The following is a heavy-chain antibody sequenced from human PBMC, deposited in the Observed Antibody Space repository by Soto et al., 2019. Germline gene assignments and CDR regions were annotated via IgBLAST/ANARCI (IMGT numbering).Heavy chain of an antibody. CDR1: GLTLRSYA. Sequence: EGQLLQSGGDLVQPGGSLRLSCAGSGLTLRSYAMTWIRQTPEKGLEWVSTITGRSAVPSYADSVNGRFTVSRDNSKNTVYLQMNSLRAEDTAVYYCARVGAYFGEFDYFDYWGQGALVTVSS. CDR3: ARVGAYFGEFDYFDY. CDR2: ITGRSAVP. D-gene: IGHD3-10*01. V-gene: IGHV3-23*01. J-gene: IGHJ4*02.